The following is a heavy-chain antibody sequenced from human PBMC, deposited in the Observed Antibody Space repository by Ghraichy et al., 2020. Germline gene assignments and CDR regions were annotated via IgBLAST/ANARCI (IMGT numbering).Heavy chain of an antibody. CDR1: GGSFSGYH. J-gene: IGHJ6*02. V-gene: IGHV4-34*01. CDR2: IAHSGST. D-gene: IGHD5-12*01. Sequence: SETLSLTCAVYGGSFSGYHWTWIRQPPGKRLECIGEIAHSGSTNHNPSLRSRVTMSIDTSRNQFSLKLSYVTAADTAVYYCARATIRDGMDVWGQGTTVTVS. CDR3: ARATIRDGMDV.